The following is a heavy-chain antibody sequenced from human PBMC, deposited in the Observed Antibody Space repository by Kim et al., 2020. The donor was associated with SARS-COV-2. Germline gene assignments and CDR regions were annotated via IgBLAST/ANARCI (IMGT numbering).Heavy chain of an antibody. CDR2: MNPNTGDT. D-gene: IGHD3-3*01. CDR3: ARESAAVTKRIYRMDV. J-gene: IGHJ6*02. Sequence: ASVKVSCQASGYTFTAHYIEWVRQAPGQGLEWMGQMNPNTGDTLYAQIFHGRVTMTRDTPMSTAYMELSGLQSDDTAVYYCARESAAVTKRIYRMDVWGQGTTVTVSS. V-gene: IGHV1-2*06. CDR1: GYTFTAHY.